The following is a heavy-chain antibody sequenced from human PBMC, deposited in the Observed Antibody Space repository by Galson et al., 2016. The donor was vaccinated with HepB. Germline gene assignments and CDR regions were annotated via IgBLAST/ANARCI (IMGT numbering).Heavy chain of an antibody. J-gene: IGHJ6*02. D-gene: IGHD4/OR15-4a*01. CDR3: ARHRSNPKSRDYHYGLDV. Sequence: QSGAEVKKPGESLKISCRVYGYSFTSYWLAWVRQMPGKGLEWMGIIYPGDSDTQYSPSLEGQVTTSVDKSINTAFLHWNSLQASDSGIYFCARHRSNPKSRDYHYGLDVWGQGTTVTVSS. CDR2: IYPGDSDT. CDR1: GYSFTSYW. V-gene: IGHV5-51*01.